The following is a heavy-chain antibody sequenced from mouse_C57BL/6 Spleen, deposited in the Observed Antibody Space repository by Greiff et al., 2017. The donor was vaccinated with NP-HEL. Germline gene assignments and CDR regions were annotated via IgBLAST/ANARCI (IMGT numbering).Heavy chain of an antibody. Sequence: EVQLQQSGPELVKPGASVKISCKASGSTFTDYYMNWVKQSHGKSLEWIGDINPNNGGTSYNQKFKGKATLTVDKSSSTAYMELRSLTSEDSAVYYCARLDYYGSSFYFDYWGQGTTLTVSS. CDR3: ARLDYYGSSFYFDY. V-gene: IGHV1-26*01. D-gene: IGHD1-1*01. CDR2: INPNNGGT. CDR1: GSTFTDYY. J-gene: IGHJ2*01.